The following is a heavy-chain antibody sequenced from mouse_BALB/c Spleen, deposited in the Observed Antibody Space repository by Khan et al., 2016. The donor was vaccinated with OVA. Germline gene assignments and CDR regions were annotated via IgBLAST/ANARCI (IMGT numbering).Heavy chain of an antibody. Sequence: QIQLVQSGPELKKHGVTVKISCKASGYTFTTYGMNWVKQAPGKGLKWMGWINTYTGEPTYVDDFKGRFAFSLETSASTAYLQINNLKNEDTATYFCARVGYSGTMDYWGQGTSVTVSS. CDR2: INTYTGEP. CDR3: ARVGYSGTMDY. CDR1: GYTFTTYG. D-gene: IGHD2-14*01. J-gene: IGHJ4*01. V-gene: IGHV9-3-1*01.